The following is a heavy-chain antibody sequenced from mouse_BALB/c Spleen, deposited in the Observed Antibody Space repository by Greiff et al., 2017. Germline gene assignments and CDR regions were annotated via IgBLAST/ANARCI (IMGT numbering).Heavy chain of an antibody. CDR2: IDPFNGGT. CDR1: GYSFTSYY. D-gene: IGHD2-14*01. V-gene: IGHV1S135*01. J-gene: IGHJ3*01. CDR3: AQNRAWFAY. Sequence: VQLKQSGPELMKPGASVKISCKASGYSFTSYYMHWVKQSHGKSLEWIGYIDPFNGGTSYNQKFKGKATLTVDKSSSTAYMHLSSLTSEDSAVYYCAQNRAWFAYWGQGTLVTVSA.